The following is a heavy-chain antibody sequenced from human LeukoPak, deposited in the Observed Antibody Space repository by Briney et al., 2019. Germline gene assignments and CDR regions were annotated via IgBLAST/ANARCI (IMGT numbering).Heavy chain of an antibody. J-gene: IGHJ4*02. V-gene: IGHV4-30-4*08. CDR2: THYSGIT. D-gene: IGHD3-3*01. CDR3: ARLRTYDFWSGYYGGEDY. CDR1: GGSISSGDYY. Sequence: SQTLSLTCTVSGGSISSGDYYWSWIRQPPGKGLEWIGHTHYSGITYYSPSLKSRLTISVDTSKNQFSLKLSSVTAADTAVYYCARLRTYDFWSGYYGGEDYWGQGTLVTVSS.